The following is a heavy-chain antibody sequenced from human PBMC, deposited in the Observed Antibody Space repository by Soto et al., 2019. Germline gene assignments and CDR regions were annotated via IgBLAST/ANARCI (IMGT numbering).Heavy chain of an antibody. CDR2: ISGGGGRT. J-gene: IGHJ4*02. D-gene: IGHD3-9*01. CDR3: AKTETFNGYYNAFDY. CDR1: RFSFVGYA. V-gene: IGHV3-23*01. Sequence: GGALRLSXAASRFSFVGYAVTWVRLAPGKGMEWVAYISGGGGRTYYTDSVKGRFSISRDNSNRVVYLQMGSLTAGDTAVYYCAKTETFNGYYNAFDYWGQGTRVTVSS.